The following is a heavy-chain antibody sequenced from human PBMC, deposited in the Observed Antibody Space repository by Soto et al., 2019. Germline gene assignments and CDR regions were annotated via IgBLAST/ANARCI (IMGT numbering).Heavy chain of an antibody. CDR2: INHSGST. D-gene: IGHD1-26*01. J-gene: IGHJ5*02. CDR1: GGXFSGYY. V-gene: IGHV4-34*01. CDR3: ARDRIVGATRWFDP. Sequence: PSETLSLTCAVYGGXFSGYYWSWIRQPPGKGLEWIGEINHSGSTNYNPSLKSRVTISVDTSKNQFSLKLSSVTAADTAVYYCARDRIVGATRWFDPWGQGTLVTVSS.